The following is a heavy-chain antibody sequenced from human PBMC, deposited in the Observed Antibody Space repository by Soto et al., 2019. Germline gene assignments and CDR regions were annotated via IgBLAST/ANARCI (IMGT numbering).Heavy chain of an antibody. Sequence: EVQVLESGGGLVQPGESLRLSCAAFGLTISGKKYVAWVRQAPGKGLEWVSALYDVDGSFYADSVTGRFTTSSDSSKTTVYLQMNDLRPDDTAVYYCATWHEREHAFDVWGQGTTVTISS. CDR2: LYDVDGS. CDR3: ATWHEREHAFDV. CDR1: GLTISGKKY. J-gene: IGHJ3*01. V-gene: IGHV3-66*01. D-gene: IGHD1-1*01.